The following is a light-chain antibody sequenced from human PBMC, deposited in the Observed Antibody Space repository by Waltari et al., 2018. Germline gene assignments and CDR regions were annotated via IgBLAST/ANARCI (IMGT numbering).Light chain of an antibody. Sequence: SYELTQPPSVSVSPGQTASIPCSGDKLGNKFAYWYQQKAGQSPVLVIYKNTKRPSGIPERFAGSNSGNTATLTISGTQAMDEADYYCQAWDSGVVFGGGTKLTVL. CDR1: KLGNKF. CDR3: QAWDSGVV. J-gene: IGLJ2*01. CDR2: KNT. V-gene: IGLV3-1*01.